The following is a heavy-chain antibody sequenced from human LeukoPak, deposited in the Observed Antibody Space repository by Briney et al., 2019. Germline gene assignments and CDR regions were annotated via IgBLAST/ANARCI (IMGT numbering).Heavy chain of an antibody. J-gene: IGHJ4*02. V-gene: IGHV3-7*01. CDR3: AGGSGWIFDS. D-gene: IGHD6-19*01. Sequence: GGPLRLSCAASGFTFSSFWMSWVRRAPGKGLEWVANIKQDGSEKNYVDSVKGRFTISRDNAKNSLYLQMNSVRAEDTAVYYCAGGSGWIFDSWGQGTLVTVSS. CDR2: IKQDGSEK. CDR1: GFTFSSFW.